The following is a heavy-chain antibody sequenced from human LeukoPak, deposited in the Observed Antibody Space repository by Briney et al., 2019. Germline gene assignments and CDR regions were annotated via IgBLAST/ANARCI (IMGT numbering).Heavy chain of an antibody. V-gene: IGHV4-39*01. CDR2: IHYSGST. D-gene: IGHD2-21*01. CDR1: GGSISSNSHY. Sequence: SETLSLTCTVSGGSISSNSHYWAWIRQPPGKGLEWIGSIHYSGSTFYSPSLKSRVTISVDTSKNQFSLILTSVTASDTAVYYCAREEASVGDYWGQGILVTVSS. J-gene: IGHJ4*02. CDR3: AREEASVGDY.